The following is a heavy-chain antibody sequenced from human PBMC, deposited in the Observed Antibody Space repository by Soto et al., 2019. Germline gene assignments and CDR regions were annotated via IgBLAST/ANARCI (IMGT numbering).Heavy chain of an antibody. CDR1: AFTFSNYW. Sequence: GGSLTLSCVAAAFTFSNYWMHWVRQVTGKGLLWVSRINRDGSSTSYADSVKGRFTISRDDSKNTLYLQMSSLRDQDTAVYYCVKDRSFTIFGVVILDYWGQGTRVPSPQ. V-gene: IGHV3-74*01. D-gene: IGHD3-3*01. J-gene: IGHJ4*02. CDR3: VKDRSFTIFGVVILDY. CDR2: INRDGSST.